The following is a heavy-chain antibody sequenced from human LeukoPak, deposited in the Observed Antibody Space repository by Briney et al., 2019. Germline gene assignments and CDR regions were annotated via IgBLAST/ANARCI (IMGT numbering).Heavy chain of an antibody. CDR1: GFNVSSTY. CDR3: ARGPDNYGDPYFDY. D-gene: IGHD4-17*01. V-gene: IGHV3-53*04. CDR2: IYSGGTT. Sequence: GGSLRLSCAASGFNVSSTYMSWVRQAPGKGLEWVSLIYSGGTTYYADSVKGRFTISRHNSKNTLHLQMNSLSTEDTAVYYCARGPDNYGDPYFDYWGQGTLVTVSS. J-gene: IGHJ4*02.